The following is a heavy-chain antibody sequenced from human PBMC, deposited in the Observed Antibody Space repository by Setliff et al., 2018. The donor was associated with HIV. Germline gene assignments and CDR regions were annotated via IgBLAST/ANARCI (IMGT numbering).Heavy chain of an antibody. Sequence: SETLSLTCSDYGGSFSDHYWSWIRQPPGKGLEWIGEINHSGSTNYTSSLKSRVTISVDTSKNQFSLKLNPVTAADTAVYYCARARSLITVRRSFDYWGQGTLVTVSS. V-gene: IGHV4-34*01. CDR3: ARARSLITVRRSFDY. CDR2: INHSGST. D-gene: IGHD6-6*01. CDR1: GGSFSDHY. J-gene: IGHJ4*02.